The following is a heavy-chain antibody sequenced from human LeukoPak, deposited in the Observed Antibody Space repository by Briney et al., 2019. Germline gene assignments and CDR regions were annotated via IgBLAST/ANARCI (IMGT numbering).Heavy chain of an antibody. J-gene: IGHJ4*02. CDR1: GYTFTSYG. D-gene: IGHD2-2*01. Sequence: GASVKVSCKACGYTFTSYGISLVRQAPGPGLEWMGWISAYNGNTNYVQKLQGRVTMTTDTSTSTAYMELRSLRSDDTAVYYCARAGCSSTSCYYADYWGQGTLVTVSS. CDR3: ARAGCSSTSCYYADY. CDR2: ISAYNGNT. V-gene: IGHV1-18*01.